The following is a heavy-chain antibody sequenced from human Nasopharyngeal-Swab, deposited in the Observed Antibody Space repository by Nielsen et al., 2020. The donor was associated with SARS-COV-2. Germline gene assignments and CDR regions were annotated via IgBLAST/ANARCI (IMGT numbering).Heavy chain of an antibody. CDR2: IWYDGSNK. D-gene: IGHD4-23*01. Sequence: GRSLRLSCAASGFTFSNYGMHWVRQAPGKGLEWVAVIWYDGSNKYYADSVKGRFTISRDNSKNTVYLQMNSLRAEDTAVYYCAAAPSGDYGGYWGQGTLVTVSS. V-gene: IGHV3-33*01. CDR1: GFTFSNYG. CDR3: AAAPSGDYGGY. J-gene: IGHJ4*02.